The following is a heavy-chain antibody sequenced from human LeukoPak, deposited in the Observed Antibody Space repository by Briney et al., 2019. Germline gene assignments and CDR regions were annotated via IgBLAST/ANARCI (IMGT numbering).Heavy chain of an antibody. CDR3: AKDSYYDILTGYYDS. CDR2: ISGSGART. CDR1: GFTFNNYA. V-gene: IGHV3-23*01. Sequence: GGSLRLSCVASGFTFNNYAMNWVRQAPGKGLEWVSGISGSGARTHYADSVKGRFTISGDNSKNTLYVQMNSLRAEDTAVYYCAKDSYYDILTGYYDSWGQGTLVTVSS. J-gene: IGHJ5*01. D-gene: IGHD3-9*01.